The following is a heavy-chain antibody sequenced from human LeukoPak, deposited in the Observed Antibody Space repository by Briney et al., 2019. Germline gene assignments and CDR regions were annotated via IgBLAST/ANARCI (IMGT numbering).Heavy chain of an antibody. CDR1: GDSFIRHS. D-gene: IGHD6-13*01. CDR2: IASSGSPL. V-gene: IGHV3-48*01. Sequence: GGSLRLSCVGSGDSFIRHSMNWVRRAPGKGLEWIAYIASSGSPLYYADSVKGRFTVSRDNARTSLFLHMNSLRAEDTAVYYCAREYDSRARFDSWGQGTLVTVS. J-gene: IGHJ4*02. CDR3: AREYDSRARFDS.